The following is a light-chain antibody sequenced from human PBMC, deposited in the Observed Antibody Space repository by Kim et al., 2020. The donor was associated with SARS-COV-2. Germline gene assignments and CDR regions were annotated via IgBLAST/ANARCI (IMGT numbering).Light chain of an antibody. Sequence: LSPGATPPSSCRARRSVSGIYLAWYQQRPGQGPRLPIYGASGRAIGIPVRFSGSGSGTDFTLTISRLEHEDVEVYYCQQHGSSPLFGQGTRLEIK. V-gene: IGKV3-20*01. CDR2: GAS. J-gene: IGKJ5*01. CDR1: RSVSGIY. CDR3: QQHGSSPL.